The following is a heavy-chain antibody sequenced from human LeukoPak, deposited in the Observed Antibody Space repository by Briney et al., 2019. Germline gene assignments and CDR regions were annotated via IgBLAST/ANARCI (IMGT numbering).Heavy chain of an antibody. CDR1: GFTFTSYS. CDR3: AKGRGSDRDGFNFSGFRSDMPFPDD. V-gene: IGHV3-23*01. D-gene: IGHD5-24*01. Sequence: GGSLRLSCAASGFTFTSYSMNWVRQAPGKGLEWVSTISGGGGSTYYADFVKGRFTISRDNSKNTLYLQVNSLRAEDTAVYYCAKGRGSDRDGFNFSGFRSDMPFPDDWGQGTLVTVSS. CDR2: ISGGGGST. J-gene: IGHJ4*02.